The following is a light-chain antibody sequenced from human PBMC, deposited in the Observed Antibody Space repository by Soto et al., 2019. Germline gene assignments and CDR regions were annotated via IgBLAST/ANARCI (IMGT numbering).Light chain of an antibody. CDR2: GAS. V-gene: IGKV3-20*01. CDR3: QHYGNSHGT. CDR1: QTISSRY. J-gene: IGKJ1*01. Sequence: DIVLAQSPCTLSLSTGERATLSCRASQTISSRYLTWYQQKPGQVPRLLIYGASSRATGIPDRFSGSGSGTDFTLTISRLEPEDVAVYYCQHYGNSHGTFGQGTKVDIK.